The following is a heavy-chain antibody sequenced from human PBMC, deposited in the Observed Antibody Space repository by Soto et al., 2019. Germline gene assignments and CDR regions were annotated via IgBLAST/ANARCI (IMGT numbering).Heavy chain of an antibody. CDR1: GFTFSSYA. Sequence: GRSLRLSCAASGFTFSSYAMHWVRQAPGKGLEWVAVISYDGSNKYYADSVKGRFTISRDNSKNTLYLQMNSLRAEDTAVYYCASGGSYYDSSGYNDYFDYWGQGTLVTVSS. D-gene: IGHD3-22*01. CDR2: ISYDGSNK. CDR3: ASGGSYYDSSGYNDYFDY. J-gene: IGHJ4*02. V-gene: IGHV3-30-3*01.